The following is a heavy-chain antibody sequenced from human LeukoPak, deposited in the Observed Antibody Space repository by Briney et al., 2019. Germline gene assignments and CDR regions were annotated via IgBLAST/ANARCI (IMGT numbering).Heavy chain of an antibody. Sequence: PSETLSLTCTVSGDSISSSSYYWGWIRQPPGKELEWIGSICYSGSTYYNPSLNSRVTISVDTSKNQFSLKLSSVTAADTAVYYCARDYLGGNPDAFDIWGQGTMVTVSS. CDR1: GDSISSSSYY. V-gene: IGHV4-39*07. CDR3: ARDYLGGNPDAFDI. D-gene: IGHD4-23*01. CDR2: ICYSGST. J-gene: IGHJ3*02.